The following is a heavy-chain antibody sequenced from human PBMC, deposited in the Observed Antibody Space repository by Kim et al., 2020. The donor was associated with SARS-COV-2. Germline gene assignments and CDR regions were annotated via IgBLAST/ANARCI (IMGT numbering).Heavy chain of an antibody. CDR1: GFTFSNFG. CDR3: ARDRGSVGPTSVYYFD. J-gene: IGHJ4*01. V-gene: IGHV3-30*03. CDR2: ISSDGSNE. D-gene: IGHD1-26*01. Sequence: GGSLRLSCAASGFTFSNFGMHWVRQCPGKGLEWVAVISSDGSNEYYADAVKGRFIISRDKSKSTLYLQMNSLRPEDTALYYCARDRGSVGPTSVYYFD.